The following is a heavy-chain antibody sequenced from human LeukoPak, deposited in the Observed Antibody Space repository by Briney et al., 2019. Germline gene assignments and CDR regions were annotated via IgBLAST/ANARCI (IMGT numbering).Heavy chain of an antibody. Sequence: GGSLRLSCTVSGFTVSSNSMSWVRQAPGKGLEWVSFIYSGGNTHYSDSVKGRFTISRDNSKNILYLQMNSLRAEDTAVYYCARRAGEYSHPYDYWGQGTLVTVSS. CDR3: ARRAGEYSHPYDY. CDR1: GFTVSSNS. V-gene: IGHV3-53*01. J-gene: IGHJ4*02. CDR2: IYSGGNT. D-gene: IGHD4-17*01.